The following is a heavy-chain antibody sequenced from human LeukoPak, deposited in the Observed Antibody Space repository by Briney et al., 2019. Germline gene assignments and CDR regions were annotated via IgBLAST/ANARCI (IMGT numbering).Heavy chain of an antibody. CDR3: AGDYYVSGSSFYGGY. CDR2: IYSGAST. V-gene: IGHV3-53*01. J-gene: IGHJ4*02. Sequence: GGSLTLTCAASGFTVRSNYMSWVRQAPGKGLEWVSVIYSGASTYYADSVKGRFTISSDNSKNTLYLQMNSLRADDTAVYYCAGDYYVSGSSFYGGYWSQGTLVTVSS. D-gene: IGHD3-10*01. CDR1: GFTVRSNY.